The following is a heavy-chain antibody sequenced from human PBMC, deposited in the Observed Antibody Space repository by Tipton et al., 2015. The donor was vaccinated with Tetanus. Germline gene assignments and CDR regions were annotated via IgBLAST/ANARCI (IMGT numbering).Heavy chain of an antibody. CDR1: GFTFKHHG. Sequence: SLRLSCKGSGFTFKHHGMYWVRQAPGKGLERVALIWYDGSNEDYAHSVRGRFTISRDNSKNTLSLQMNSLRAEDTAVYYCARRTNSGHVSNPLDLWGQGTMVTVSS. D-gene: IGHD1-26*01. J-gene: IGHJ3*01. CDR2: IWYDGSNE. CDR3: ARRTNSGHVSNPLDL. V-gene: IGHV3-33*07.